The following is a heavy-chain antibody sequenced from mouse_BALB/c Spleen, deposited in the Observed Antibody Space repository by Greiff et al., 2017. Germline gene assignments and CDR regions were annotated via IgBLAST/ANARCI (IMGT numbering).Heavy chain of an antibody. CDR1: GFNIKDYY. Sequence: VHVKQSGAELVRSGASVKLSCTASGFNIKDYYMHWVKQRPEQGLEWIGWIDPENGDTEYAPKFQGKATMTADTSSNTAYLQLSSLTSEDTAVYYCNARYGSSYDWYFDVWGAGTTVTVSS. CDR3: NARYGSSYDWYFDV. J-gene: IGHJ1*01. CDR2: IDPENGDT. D-gene: IGHD1-1*01. V-gene: IGHV14-4*02.